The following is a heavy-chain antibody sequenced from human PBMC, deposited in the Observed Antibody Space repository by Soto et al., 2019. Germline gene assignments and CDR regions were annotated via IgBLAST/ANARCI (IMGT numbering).Heavy chain of an antibody. Sequence: GASVKVSCKASGGTFSSYAIRWVRQAPGQGLEWMGGIIPIFGTANYAQKFQGRVTITADESTSTAYMELSSLRSEDTAVYYCARLRPRDAGDKGSKDPDYDILTPLGWFDPWGQGTLVTVSS. CDR3: ARLRPRDAGDKGSKDPDYDILTPLGWFDP. V-gene: IGHV1-69*13. CDR2: IIPIFGTA. D-gene: IGHD3-9*01. CDR1: GGTFSSYA. J-gene: IGHJ5*02.